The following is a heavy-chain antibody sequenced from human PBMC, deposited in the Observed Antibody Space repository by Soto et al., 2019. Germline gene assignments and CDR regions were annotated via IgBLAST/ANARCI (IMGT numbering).Heavy chain of an antibody. V-gene: IGHV4-31*03. J-gene: IGHJ4*02. CDR3: ARSVLPRVIIPD. D-gene: IGHD3-10*01. Sequence: ASETLSLTCTVSGGSISSGGYYWSWIRQHQGRSLXWXGXXXFXGXTXYXXXXKSRVTVSVDTSKNQFSLKLSSVTAADTAVYYCARSVLPRVIIPDWGQGTRVT. CDR2: XXFXGXT. CDR1: GGSISSGGYY.